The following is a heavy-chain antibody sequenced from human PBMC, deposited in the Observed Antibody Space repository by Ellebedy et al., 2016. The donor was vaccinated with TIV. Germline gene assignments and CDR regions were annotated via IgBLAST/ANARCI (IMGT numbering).Heavy chain of an antibody. CDR3: AKGRGGGSDSSAPRYYFDY. CDR1: GFTFSSYA. J-gene: IGHJ4*02. D-gene: IGHD3-22*01. CDR2: MYGSGRGI. Sequence: GESLKISCAASGFTFSSYAMSWVRQTPGKGLQCVSGMYGSGRGIFYSDSVKGRFTISRDNSKKTLYLQMNSLRAEDTAIYYCAKGRGGGSDSSAPRYYFDYWGLGTLVTVSS. V-gene: IGHV3-23*01.